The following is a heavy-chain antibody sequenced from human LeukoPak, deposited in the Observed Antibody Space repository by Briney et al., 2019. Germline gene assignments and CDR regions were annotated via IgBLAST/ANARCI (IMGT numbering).Heavy chain of an antibody. Sequence: PGGSLRLSCAASGFTFSNYAMTWVRQAPGKGLEWVSTMSGSGSGTYYADSVRGRFTISRDNSKNTLYLQMNSLRVEDTAVYYCARGKDTYNYDSSGYYFGEYWGQGTLVTVSS. J-gene: IGHJ4*02. CDR3: ARGKDTYNYDSSGYYFGEY. D-gene: IGHD3-22*01. CDR1: GFTFSNYA. V-gene: IGHV3-23*01. CDR2: MSGSGSGT.